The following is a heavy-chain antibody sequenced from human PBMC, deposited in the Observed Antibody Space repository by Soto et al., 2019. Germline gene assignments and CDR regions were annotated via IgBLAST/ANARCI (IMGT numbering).Heavy chain of an antibody. J-gene: IGHJ6*02. CDR2: ISAYNGNT. Sequence: GXSVKDSCKASGYTFTSYGISWVRQAPVQGLEWMGWISAYNGNTNYAQKLQGRVTMTTDTSTSTAYMELRSLRSDDTAVYYCARDSITIFGVVTPSYYGMDVWGQGTTVTVSS. CDR1: GYTFTSYG. CDR3: ARDSITIFGVVTPSYYGMDV. V-gene: IGHV1-18*01. D-gene: IGHD3-3*01.